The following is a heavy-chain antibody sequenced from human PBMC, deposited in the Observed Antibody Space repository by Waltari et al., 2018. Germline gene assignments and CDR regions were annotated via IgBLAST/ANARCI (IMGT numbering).Heavy chain of an antibody. J-gene: IGHJ3*01. D-gene: IGHD1-26*01. CDR2: INNVGNSA. V-gene: IGHV3-74*03. Sequence: VQLEEAGGGQVQPGESLRLSCAASGFTFSSYLMHWVRQAPGKGLDWVSRINNVGNSAKYADSVKGRFTISRDNAKNTLYLQMNSLRVGDTAVYYCAREVAAFDALNLWGQGTMVTVSS. CDR1: GFTFSSYL. CDR3: AREVAAFDALNL.